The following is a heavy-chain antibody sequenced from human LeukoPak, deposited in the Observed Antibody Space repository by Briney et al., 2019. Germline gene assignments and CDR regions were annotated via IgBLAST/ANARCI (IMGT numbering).Heavy chain of an antibody. V-gene: IGHV4-39*07. CDR1: GGSISSSNYY. D-gene: IGHD6-19*01. J-gene: IGHJ4*02. CDR3: ARNFSSGRFDY. CDR2: IYYSGST. Sequence: KPSETLSLTCIVSGGSISSSNYYWGWIRQPPGKGLEWIGSIYYSGSTSYNPSLKSRVTISVDTSKNQFSLKLSSVTAADTAVYYCARNFSSGRFDYWGQGTLVTVSS.